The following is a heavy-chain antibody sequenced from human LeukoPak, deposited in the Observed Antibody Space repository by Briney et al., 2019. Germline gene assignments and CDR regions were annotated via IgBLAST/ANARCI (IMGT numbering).Heavy chain of an antibody. J-gene: IGHJ4*02. D-gene: IGHD6-13*01. CDR3: AREAIAAAGTDY. CDR2: MSPKSGNT. Sequence: GASVKVSCKVSGYTFTSYDINWVRQATGQGLEWMGWMSPKSGNTGYAQKFQGRVTMTSYTSISTAYMELSSLGSEDTAVYYCAREAIAAAGTDYWGQGTLVTVSS. CDR1: GYTFTSYD. V-gene: IGHV1-8*01.